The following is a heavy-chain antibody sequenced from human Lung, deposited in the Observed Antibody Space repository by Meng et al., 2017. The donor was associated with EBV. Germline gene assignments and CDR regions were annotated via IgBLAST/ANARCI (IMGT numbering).Heavy chain of an antibody. CDR2: IYYSGST. Sequence: QSQRQESGPGLVKPSPTLSLTCTVSGGSVDSGAYYWSWIRQRPGKGLEWIGYIYYSGSTFYTPSLKSRATLSVDTSKNQFSLKLNSVTAADTAVYYCARLRLVWMFDYWGQGALVTVSS. V-gene: IGHV4-31*03. CDR3: ARLRLVWMFDY. J-gene: IGHJ4*02. D-gene: IGHD6-19*01. CDR1: GGSVDSGAYY.